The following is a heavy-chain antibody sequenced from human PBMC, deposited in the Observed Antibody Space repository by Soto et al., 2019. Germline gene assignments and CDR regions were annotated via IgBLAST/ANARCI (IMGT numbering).Heavy chain of an antibody. CDR3: ARGFSDILTGPNWFDP. D-gene: IGHD3-9*01. Sequence: QVQLVQSGAEVKKPGASVKVSCKAPGYTFTGYYMNWVRQAPGKGLEWMGWINPNSGGTNYAQKFQGWVTMTRDTSISTAYMELSRLRSDDTAVYYCARGFSDILTGPNWFDPWGQGTLVTVSS. J-gene: IGHJ5*02. CDR1: GYTFTGYY. V-gene: IGHV1-2*04. CDR2: INPNSGGT.